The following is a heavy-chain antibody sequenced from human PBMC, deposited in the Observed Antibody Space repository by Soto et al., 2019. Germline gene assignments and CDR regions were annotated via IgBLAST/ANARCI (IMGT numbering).Heavy chain of an antibody. J-gene: IGHJ3*02. CDR2: IYYSGST. Sequence: PSETLSLTCTVSGGSISSGGYYWSWIRQHPGKALEWIGYIYYSGSTDYNPSLKSRITISVDTSKNQFSLKLSSVTAADTAVYYCARGYCSGGRRYSLLDIWGQGTMVTVSS. V-gene: IGHV4-31*03. CDR1: GGSISSGGYY. D-gene: IGHD2-15*01. CDR3: ARGYCSGGRRYSLLDI.